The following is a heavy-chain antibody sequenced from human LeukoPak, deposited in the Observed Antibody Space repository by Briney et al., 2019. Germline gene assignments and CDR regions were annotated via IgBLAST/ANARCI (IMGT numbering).Heavy chain of an antibody. CDR2: INWHGGGI. CDR3: ARELGYCSGGSRYFPFDY. D-gene: IGHD2-15*01. CDR1: GFTFDDYV. V-gene: IGHV3-20*04. J-gene: IGHJ4*02. Sequence: GGSLRLSCAASGFTFDDYVMSWVRQAPGKGLEWVSGINWHGGGIGYADSVKGRFTISRDNAKNSLYLQMNSLRAEDTAFYYCARELGYCSGGSRYFPFDYWGQGTLVTVSS.